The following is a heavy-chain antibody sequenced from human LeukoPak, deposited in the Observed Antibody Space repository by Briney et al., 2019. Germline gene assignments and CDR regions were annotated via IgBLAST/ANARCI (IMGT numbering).Heavy chain of an antibody. V-gene: IGHV3-21*01. Sequence: GGSLRLSCAASGFTFSSYSMHWVRQAPGKGLEGVSSISSNSSYILYADSVKGRFTISRDNAKNSLFLHMNIMRDEDRCVYYCAREMAGIMYGYSGSVDYWGQGTLVSVSS. D-gene: IGHD5-12*01. CDR3: AREMAGIMYGYSGSVDY. CDR1: GFTFSSYS. J-gene: IGHJ4*02. CDR2: ISSNSSYI.